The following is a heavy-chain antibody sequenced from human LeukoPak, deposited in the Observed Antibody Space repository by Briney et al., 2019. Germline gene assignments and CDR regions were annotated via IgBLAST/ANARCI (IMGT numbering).Heavy chain of an antibody. Sequence: PSETLSLTCTVSGGSISSSSYYWGWIRQPPGKGLEWIGSIYYSGSTYYNPSLKSRLTISVDTSKNQFSLKLSSVTAADTAVYYCARARSIYDFWSGYPTFDYWGQGTLVTVSS. D-gene: IGHD3-3*01. CDR3: ARARSIYDFWSGYPTFDY. V-gene: IGHV4-39*07. J-gene: IGHJ4*02. CDR1: GGSISSSSYY. CDR2: IYYSGST.